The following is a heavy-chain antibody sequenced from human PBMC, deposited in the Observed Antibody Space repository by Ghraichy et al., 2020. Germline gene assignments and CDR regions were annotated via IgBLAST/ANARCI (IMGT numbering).Heavy chain of an antibody. CDR1: GFTFKNAW. CDR2: IKSKADGGTT. Sequence: GGSLRLSCAGSGFTFKNAWMSWVRQAPGKGLEWVGRIKSKADGGTTDYAAPVKGRFTISREDSDNTLYLQMNSLKTEDTAIYYCTVDSQKVRHGRVIAGIVIRNDYYYDYGMDDWGQGTTVTVSS. V-gene: IGHV3-15*01. CDR3: TVDSQKVRHGRVIAGIVIRNDYYYDYGMDD. D-gene: IGHD2-21*01. J-gene: IGHJ6*02.